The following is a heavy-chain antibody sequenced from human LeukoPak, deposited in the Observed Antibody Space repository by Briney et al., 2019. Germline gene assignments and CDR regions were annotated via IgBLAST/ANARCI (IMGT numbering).Heavy chain of an antibody. D-gene: IGHD6-13*01. V-gene: IGHV1-8*01. CDR2: MNPNSGNT. CDR3: ARGPIAAAGTRRNWFDP. Sequence: ASVKVSCKASGYTFTSYDINWVRQATGQGLEWMGWMNPNSGNTGYAQKFQGRVTVTRNTSISTAYMELSSLRSEDTAVYYCARGPIAAAGTRRNWFDPWGQGTLVTVSS. J-gene: IGHJ5*02. CDR1: GYTFTSYD.